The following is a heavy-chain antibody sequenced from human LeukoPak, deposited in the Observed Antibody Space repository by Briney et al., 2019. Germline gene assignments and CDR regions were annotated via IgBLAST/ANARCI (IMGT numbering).Heavy chain of an antibody. Sequence: PGGSLRLSCAASGFTVSSNYMSWVRQAPGKGLEWVSVIYSGGSTYYADSVKGRFTISRDNSKNTLYLQMNRLRAEDTAVYYCARGGTVTWFDPRGQGTLVTVSS. D-gene: IGHD4-17*01. CDR2: IYSGGST. CDR3: ARGGTVTWFDP. V-gene: IGHV3-53*01. CDR1: GFTVSSNY. J-gene: IGHJ5*02.